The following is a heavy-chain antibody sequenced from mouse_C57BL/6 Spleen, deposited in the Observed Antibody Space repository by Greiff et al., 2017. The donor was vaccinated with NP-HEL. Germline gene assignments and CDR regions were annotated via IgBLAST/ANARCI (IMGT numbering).Heavy chain of an antibody. CDR2: IYPRDGST. D-gene: IGHD2-4*01. CDR3: ARSSYDYDGGPMDD. J-gene: IGHJ4*01. Sequence: VKVVESGPELVKPGASVKLSCKASGYTFTSYDINWVKQRPGQGLEWIGWIYPRDGSTKYNEKFKGKATLTVDTSSSTAYMELHSLTSEDSAVYFCARSSYDYDGGPMDDWGQGTSVTVSS. V-gene: IGHV1-85*01. CDR1: GYTFTSYD.